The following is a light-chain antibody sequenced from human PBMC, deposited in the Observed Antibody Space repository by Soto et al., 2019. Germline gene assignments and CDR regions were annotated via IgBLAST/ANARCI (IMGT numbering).Light chain of an antibody. CDR3: SSYTSSSIDYV. V-gene: IGLV2-14*01. J-gene: IGLJ1*01. CDR1: SSDVGGYNY. Sequence: QSALTQPASVSGSPGQSITISCTGTSSDVGGYNYVSWYQQHPGKAPKLMIYEVSTRPSGVSNRFSGSKSGNTASLTISGLQDEDEADYYCSSYTSSSIDYVFATGTKVTVL. CDR2: EVS.